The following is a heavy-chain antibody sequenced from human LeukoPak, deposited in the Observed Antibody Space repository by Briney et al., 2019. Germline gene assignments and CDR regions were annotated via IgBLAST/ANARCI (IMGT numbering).Heavy chain of an antibody. Sequence: PGGSLRLSCAASGFTFSGFYMNWVRQAPGKGLEWVSTISGSTIYIYYADSVKGRFTISRDNAKNSLFLQMNSLRAEDTAVYYCARVRCSRGTCYLDYWGQGTLVTVSS. J-gene: IGHJ4*02. CDR3: ARVRCSRGTCYLDY. CDR1: GFTFSGFY. CDR2: ISGSTIYI. D-gene: IGHD2-15*01. V-gene: IGHV3-21*06.